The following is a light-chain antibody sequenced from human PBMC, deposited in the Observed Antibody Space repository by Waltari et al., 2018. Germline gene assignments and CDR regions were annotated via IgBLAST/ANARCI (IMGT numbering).Light chain of an antibody. J-gene: IGKJ1*01. V-gene: IGKV3-15*01. CDR1: QSVSSN. CDR3: QQYNNWPLWT. CDR2: GAS. Sequence: ETVMTQSPANLSVSPGERATLSCRASQSVSSNLAWYQQKPGQAPRLLIYGASTRATGIPARFSGSGSGTEFTLTISSLQSEDFAVYYCQQYNNWPLWTFGQGTKVEIK.